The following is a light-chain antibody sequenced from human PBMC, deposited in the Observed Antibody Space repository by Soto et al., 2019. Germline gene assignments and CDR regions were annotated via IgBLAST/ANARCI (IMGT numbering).Light chain of an antibody. J-gene: IGKJ1*01. CDR2: DAS. CDR3: QQYNNWPPWT. Sequence: VSHSTGAVSLSQGENATLSCRAIQSVSSSYLAWYQQKPGLAPRLLIYDASTRATGIPDRFSGSGSGTEFTLTISSLQSEDFAVYYCQQYNNWPPWTFGQGTEVDI. V-gene: IGKV3D-15*01. CDR1: QSVSSSY.